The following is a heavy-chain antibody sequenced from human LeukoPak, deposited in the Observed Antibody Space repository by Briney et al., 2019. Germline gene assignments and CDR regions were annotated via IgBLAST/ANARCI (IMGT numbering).Heavy chain of an antibody. D-gene: IGHD5-18*01. V-gene: IGHV1-69*04. CDR1: GGTFSSYA. CDR3: ARECNTAMVIGTVGYFDY. J-gene: IGHJ4*02. CDR2: IIPILGIA. Sequence: GASVKVSCKASGGTFSSYAISWVRQAPGQGLEWMGRIIPILGIANYAQKFQGRVTITADKSTSTAYMELSSLRSEDTAVYYCARECNTAMVIGTVGYFDYWGQGTLVTVSS.